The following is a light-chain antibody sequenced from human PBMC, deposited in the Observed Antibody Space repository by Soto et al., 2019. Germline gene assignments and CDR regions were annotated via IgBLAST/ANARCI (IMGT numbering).Light chain of an antibody. CDR2: GAS. CDR1: QSVSRS. J-gene: IGKJ3*01. Sequence: EIVMTQSPATLSVSPGERVTLSCRASQSVSRSLAWYQPKPGQAPRLIIYGASTRTTGIPARFSGSGSGTDSALTISSLQSEDFSVYYCQQYNNWPPFTFGPGTKVDIK. V-gene: IGKV3-15*01. CDR3: QQYNNWPPFT.